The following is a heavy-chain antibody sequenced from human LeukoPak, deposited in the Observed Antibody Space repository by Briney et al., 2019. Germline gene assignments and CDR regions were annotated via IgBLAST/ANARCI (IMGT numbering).Heavy chain of an antibody. CDR2: IYYSGST. J-gene: IGHJ4*02. V-gene: IGHV4-39*01. Sequence: PSETLSLTCTVSGGSISSSSYYWGWIRQPPGKGLEWIGSIYYSGSTYYNPSLKSRVTISVDTSKNQFSLKLSSVTAADTAVYYCATSIVVVPAASNPPRGYYFDYWGQGTLVTVSS. CDR1: GGSISSSSYY. D-gene: IGHD2-2*01. CDR3: ATSIVVVPAASNPPRGYYFDY.